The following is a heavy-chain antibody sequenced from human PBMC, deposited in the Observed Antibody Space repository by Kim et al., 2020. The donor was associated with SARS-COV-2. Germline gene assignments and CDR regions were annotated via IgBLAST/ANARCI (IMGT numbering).Heavy chain of an antibody. CDR3: VRGIPSA. Sequence: QDGSAKVYMDPVKGRFTISRDNAKNSVFLQMNSLRAEDTAVYYCVRGIPSAWGQGTLVTVSS. J-gene: IGHJ5*02. V-gene: IGHV3-7*04. CDR2: QDGSAK. D-gene: IGHD2-21*01.